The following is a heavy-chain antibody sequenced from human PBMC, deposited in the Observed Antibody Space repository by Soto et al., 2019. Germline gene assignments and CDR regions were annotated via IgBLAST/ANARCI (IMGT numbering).Heavy chain of an antibody. V-gene: IGHV3-33*01. CDR3: ARERGNWNVWFDY. CDR2: IWYDGSNK. CDR1: GFTFSSYG. Sequence: ESGGGVVQPGRSLRLSCAASGFTFSSYGIHWVRQAPGKGLEWVAVIWYDGSNKDYVDSVKGRFTISRDNSKNTVYLQMNSLRAEDTAVYYCARERGNWNVWFDYWGQGTLVTVSS. D-gene: IGHD1-1*01. J-gene: IGHJ4*02.